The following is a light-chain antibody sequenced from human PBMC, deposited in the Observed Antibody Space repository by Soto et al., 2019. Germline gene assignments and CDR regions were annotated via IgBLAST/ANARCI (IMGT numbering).Light chain of an antibody. V-gene: IGKV3-20*01. J-gene: IGKJ1*01. CDR2: GAS. CDR1: QSVSSSY. Sequence: EIVLTQSPGTLSLSPGERATLSCRASQSVSSSYVAWYQQRPGQAPRLLIYGASSRATGIPDRFSGSGSGTDFPLTISRLEPEGFAVYYCQQYHYSPRTFGQGTKVEIK. CDR3: QQYHYSPRT.